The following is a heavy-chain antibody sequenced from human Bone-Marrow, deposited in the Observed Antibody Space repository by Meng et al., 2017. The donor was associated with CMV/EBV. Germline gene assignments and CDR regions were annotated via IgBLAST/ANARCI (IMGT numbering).Heavy chain of an antibody. Sequence: ETLSLTCTVSGGSISSGGYYWSWIRQHPGKGLEWVANIKQDGSEKYYVDSVKGRFTISRDNAKNSLYLQMNSLRAEDTAVYYCAGSWTLDPYFDYWGQGTLVTVSS. CDR2: IKQDGSEK. CDR1: GGSISSGGYY. V-gene: IGHV3-7*01. D-gene: IGHD3/OR15-3a*01. J-gene: IGHJ4*02. CDR3: AGSWTLDPYFDY.